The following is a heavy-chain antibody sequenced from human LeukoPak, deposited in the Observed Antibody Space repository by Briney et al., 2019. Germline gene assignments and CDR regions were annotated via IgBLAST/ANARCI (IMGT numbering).Heavy chain of an antibody. CDR3: ARDAIVRDYSNSDY. J-gene: IGHJ4*02. Sequence: GASVKVSCKASGYXFTGYYIHWVRQAPGQGLEWMGWINPNSVGTNYAQKFQGSVTMTRDTSISTAYMELSRLTSDDTAVYYCARDAIVRDYSNSDYWGQGTLVTVSS. V-gene: IGHV1-2*02. CDR1: GYXFTGYY. D-gene: IGHD4-11*01. CDR2: INPNSVGT.